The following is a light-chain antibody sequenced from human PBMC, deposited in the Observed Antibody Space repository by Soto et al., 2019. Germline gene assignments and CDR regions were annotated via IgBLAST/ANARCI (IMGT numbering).Light chain of an antibody. CDR2: EVS. CDR3: SSYTSSSTRV. V-gene: IGLV2-14*03. J-gene: IGLJ1*01. Sequence: QSALTQPASVSGSPGQSITISCTGTSSDVGAYDFVSWYQQHPDKAPKLMIYEVSNRPSGVSNRFSGSKSVNTATLTISGLRAEDEADYYCSSYTSSSTRVFGTGTKLPS. CDR1: SSDVGAYDF.